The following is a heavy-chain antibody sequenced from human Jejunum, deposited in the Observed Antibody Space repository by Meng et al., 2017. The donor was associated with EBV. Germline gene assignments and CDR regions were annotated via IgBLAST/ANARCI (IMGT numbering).Heavy chain of an antibody. CDR2: IYYSGSA. CDR3: ARGAYFDY. Sequence: QLQLQQSAPGLVKPSETLSLTCAVSGGSISSGGYSWHWIRQPPGKGLQWIGYIYYSGSAFYTPSLKSRVTLSVDRSKNQFSLNLSSVTAADTAVYYCARGAYFDYWGQGTLVTVSS. V-gene: IGHV4-30-2*01. J-gene: IGHJ4*02. CDR1: GGSISSGGYS.